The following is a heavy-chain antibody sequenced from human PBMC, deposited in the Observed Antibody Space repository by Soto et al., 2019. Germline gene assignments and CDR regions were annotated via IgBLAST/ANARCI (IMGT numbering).Heavy chain of an antibody. CDR2: ISSSGSTI. CDR1: GFTFSSYE. V-gene: IGHV3-48*03. D-gene: IGHD6-19*01. CDR3: ARASGWFNYFDY. Sequence: GGSLRLSCAASGFTFSSYEMNWVRQAPGKGLEWVSYISSSGSTIYYADSVKGRFTISRDNAKNSLYLQMNSLRAEDTAVYYCARASGWFNYFDYWGQGTLVTVSS. J-gene: IGHJ4*02.